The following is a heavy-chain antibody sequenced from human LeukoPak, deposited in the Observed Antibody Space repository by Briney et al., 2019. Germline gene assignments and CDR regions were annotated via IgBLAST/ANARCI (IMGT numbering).Heavy chain of an antibody. CDR1: GYTFTVYL. CDR3: VRGLTTVATWLYL. V-gene: IGHV1-2*02. J-gene: IGHJ2*01. CDR2: ISPNSGDT. D-gene: IGHD4-17*01. Sequence: ASVKVSFKASGYTFTVYLMHWVRQAPGQGLEWMGWISPNSGDTKYAQKFQGRVTMTRDTSISTAYMEVSRLRSDDTAVYYCVRGLTTVATWLYLWGRGTLVTVSS.